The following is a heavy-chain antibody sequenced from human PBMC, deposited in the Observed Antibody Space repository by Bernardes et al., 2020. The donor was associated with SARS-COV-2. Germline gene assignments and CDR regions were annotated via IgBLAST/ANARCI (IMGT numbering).Heavy chain of an antibody. CDR1: GYTLSDYY. Sequence: ASVKVSCKASGYTLSDYYMHWVRQAPGQGLEWMGWINPHSGGTNYAQKFQGRVTVTRDTSISTAYMELSRLTSDDTAVYYCARDLDRLYSGSRTDAFDIWGQGTMVTVPS. J-gene: IGHJ3*02. CDR3: ARDLDRLYSGSRTDAFDI. CDR2: INPHSGGT. V-gene: IGHV1-2*02. D-gene: IGHD1-26*01.